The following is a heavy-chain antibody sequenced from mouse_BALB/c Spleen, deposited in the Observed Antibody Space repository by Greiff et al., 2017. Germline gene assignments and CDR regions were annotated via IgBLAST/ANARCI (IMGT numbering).Heavy chain of an antibody. D-gene: IGHD1-1*01. J-gene: IGHJ2*01. Sequence: EVKLQESGPGLVKPSQSLSLTCSVTGYSITSGYYWNWIRQFPGNKLEWMGYISYDGSNNYNPSLKNRISITRDTSKNQFFLKLNSVTTEDTATYYCARSQYPYYYGSSYGVFYFDYWGQGTTLTVSS. CDR1: GYSITSGYY. CDR3: ARSQYPYYYGSSYGVFYFDY. V-gene: IGHV3-6*02. CDR2: ISYDGSN.